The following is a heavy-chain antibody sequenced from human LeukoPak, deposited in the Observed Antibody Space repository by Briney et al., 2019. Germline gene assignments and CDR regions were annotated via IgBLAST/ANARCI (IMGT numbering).Heavy chain of an antibody. V-gene: IGHV3-7*01. CDR2: IEPDGSKT. CDR1: GFTFNSYR. J-gene: IGHJ4*02. CDR3: ARITGTFDY. D-gene: IGHD1-20*01. Sequence: PGGSLRLSCAASGFTFNSYRMRWVRQAPGKGLEWVANIEPDGSKTYYVDSVRGRFTISRDNAKNLLYLQMNSLRAEDTAVYYCARITGTFDYWGQGTLVTVSS.